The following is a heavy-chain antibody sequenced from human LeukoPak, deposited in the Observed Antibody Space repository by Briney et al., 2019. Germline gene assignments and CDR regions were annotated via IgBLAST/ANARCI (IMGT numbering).Heavy chain of an antibody. Sequence: ASVKVSCKASGYTFTGYYMHWVRQAPGRGLEWMGWINPNSGGTNYAQKFQGWVTMTRDTSISTAYMELSRLRSDDTAVYYCARGSGGYDWGDWFDPWGQGTLVTVSS. D-gene: IGHD5-12*01. CDR1: GYTFTGYY. J-gene: IGHJ5*02. CDR3: ARGSGGYDWGDWFDP. CDR2: INPNSGGT. V-gene: IGHV1-2*04.